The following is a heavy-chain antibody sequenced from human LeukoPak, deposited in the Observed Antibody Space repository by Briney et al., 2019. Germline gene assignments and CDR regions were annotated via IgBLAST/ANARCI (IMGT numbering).Heavy chain of an antibody. V-gene: IGHV3-23*01. D-gene: IGHD2-2*01. J-gene: IGHJ4*02. Sequence: GGSLRLSCAASGFTFSSYAMSWVRQAPGKGLEWVSATSGSGGSTYYADSVKGRFTISRDNSKNTLYLQMNSLRAEDTAVYYCAKRPAGVVVVPNYFDYWGQGTLVTVSS. CDR3: AKRPAGVVVVPNYFDY. CDR1: GFTFSSYA. CDR2: TSGSGGST.